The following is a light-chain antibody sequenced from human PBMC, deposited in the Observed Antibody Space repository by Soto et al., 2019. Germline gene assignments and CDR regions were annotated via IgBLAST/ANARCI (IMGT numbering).Light chain of an antibody. CDR1: QSVSSN. J-gene: IGKJ2*02. CDR2: GAS. Sequence: EIVMTQSPATLSASPGERATLSCRASQSVSSNLAWYQQKPGQAPRLLIYGASTRATDVPARFSGSGSGTEFTLTISSLQSEDFAVYFCQQYNYWPPGTFGQGTELESK. V-gene: IGKV3-15*01. CDR3: QQYNYWPPGT.